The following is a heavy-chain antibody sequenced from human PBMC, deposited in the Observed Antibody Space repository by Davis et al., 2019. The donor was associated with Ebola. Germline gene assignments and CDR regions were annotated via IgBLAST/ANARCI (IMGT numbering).Heavy chain of an antibody. CDR3: ARDIPTVNPLDY. CDR1: GYTFTRYG. D-gene: IGHD4-17*01. CDR2: ISAYNGNT. Sequence: ASVQVSCKASGYTFTRYGISRVRQAPGQGLEWMGWISAYNGNTNYAQKLQGRVTMTTDTSTSTAYMELRSLRYADTAVYYCARDIPTVNPLDYWGQGTLVTVSS. V-gene: IGHV1-18*01. J-gene: IGHJ4*02.